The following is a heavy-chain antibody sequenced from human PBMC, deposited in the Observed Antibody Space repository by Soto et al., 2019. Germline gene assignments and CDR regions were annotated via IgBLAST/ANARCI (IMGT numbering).Heavy chain of an antibody. CDR2: IIPILGIA. V-gene: IGHV1-69*02. D-gene: IGHD2-21*02. CDR1: GGNFSSYT. CDR3: AGRIAYCGGDCYPSFDY. Sequence: QVQLVQSGAEVKKPGSSVKVSCKASGGNFSSYTISWVRQSPGQGLEWMGRIIPILGIANYAPKFQGSVTITEDPYTCTAYLELSSLRSEDTAVYYCAGRIAYCGGDCYPSFDYRGQSTLLTVSS. J-gene: IGHJ4*02.